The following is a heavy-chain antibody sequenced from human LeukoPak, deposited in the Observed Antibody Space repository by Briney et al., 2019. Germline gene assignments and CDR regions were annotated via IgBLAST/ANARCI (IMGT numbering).Heavy chain of an antibody. D-gene: IGHD6-19*01. Sequence: GGSLRLSCAASGFTFSTYWMSWLRQAPGKGLEWVANIKQDGSEKYYVDSVKGRFTISRDNAKNSLYLQMNSLRAEDTAVYYCAREEYSSGWYGYYYYYYMDVWGKGTTVTVSS. V-gene: IGHV3-7*01. CDR3: AREEYSSGWYGYYYYYYMDV. CDR1: GFTFSTYW. J-gene: IGHJ6*03. CDR2: IKQDGSEK.